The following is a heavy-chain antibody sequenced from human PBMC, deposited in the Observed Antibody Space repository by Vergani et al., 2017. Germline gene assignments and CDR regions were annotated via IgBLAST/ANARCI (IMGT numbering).Heavy chain of an antibody. V-gene: IGHV4-59*12. CDR3: ARCGGAGDFDY. D-gene: IGHD2-21*01. J-gene: IGHJ4*02. CDR1: GGSISSYY. CDR2: IYYSGST. Sequence: QVQLQESGPGLVKPSETLSLTCTVSGGSISSYYWSWIRQPPGKGLEWIGYIYYSGSTYYNPSLKSRVTISVDRSKNQFSLKLSSVTAADTAVYYCARCGGAGDFDYWGQGTLVTVSS.